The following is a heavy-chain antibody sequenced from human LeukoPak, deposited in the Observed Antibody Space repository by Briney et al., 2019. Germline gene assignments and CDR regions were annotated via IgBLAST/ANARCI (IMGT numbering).Heavy chain of an antibody. J-gene: IGHJ4*02. CDR1: GFIFKNHA. CDR3: TKFDS. V-gene: IGHV3-23*01. Sequence: GGSLRLSCVASGFIFKNHAMTWVRQTPGKGLEWVASISGSDGSTFYRDSVRGRFTISRDNSANTLFLQMKNLRPEDTALYYRTKFDSWGRGVLVTVSS. CDR2: ISGSDGST.